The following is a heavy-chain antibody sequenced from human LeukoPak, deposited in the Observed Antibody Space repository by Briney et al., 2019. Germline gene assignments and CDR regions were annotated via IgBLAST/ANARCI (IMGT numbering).Heavy chain of an antibody. CDR3: AKDNGVPAAMGDFDY. D-gene: IGHD2-2*01. CDR2: ISGSGGST. CDR1: GFTFSSYA. V-gene: IGHV3-23*01. Sequence: PGGSLRLSCAASGFTFSSYAMSWVRQAPGKGLEWVSAISGSGGSTYYADSVKGRFTISRDNSKNTLYLQMNSLRAEDTAIYYCAKDNGVPAAMGDFDYWGQGTLVTVSS. J-gene: IGHJ4*02.